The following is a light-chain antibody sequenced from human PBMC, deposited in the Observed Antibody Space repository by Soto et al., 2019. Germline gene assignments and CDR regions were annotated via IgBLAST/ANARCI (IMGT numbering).Light chain of an antibody. V-gene: IGKV1-5*01. Sequence: DIQMTQSPSTLSASVGDRVTITCRASQSISSWLAWYQQKPGKAPKLLIYDASSLGSGVPSRFSGSGSGTEFTLTISSLQPDDFATYYCQQYNSYSPTFGPGTKVDIK. J-gene: IGKJ3*01. CDR3: QQYNSYSPT. CDR2: DAS. CDR1: QSISSW.